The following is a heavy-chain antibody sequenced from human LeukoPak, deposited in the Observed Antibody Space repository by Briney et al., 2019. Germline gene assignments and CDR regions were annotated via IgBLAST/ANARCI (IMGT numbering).Heavy chain of an antibody. Sequence: PGGSLRLSCAASGFTFSTYWMHWVRQAPGKGLVWVSRINSDGSDASYADSVEGRFTISRDNAKNTLYLQMNSLRAEDTAVYYCAREFYLHSDNYDSGNWGQGTLVTVSS. CDR2: INSDGSDA. D-gene: IGHD3-16*01. V-gene: IGHV3-74*01. J-gene: IGHJ4*02. CDR1: GFTFSTYW. CDR3: AREFYLHSDNYDSGN.